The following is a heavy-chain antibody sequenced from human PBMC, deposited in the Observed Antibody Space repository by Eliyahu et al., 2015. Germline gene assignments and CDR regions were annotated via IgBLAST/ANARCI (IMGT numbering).Heavy chain of an antibody. J-gene: IGHJ4*02. V-gene: IGHV4-61*01. CDR1: GSSVSDGSYY. CDR3: ARTRLEWLINS. D-gene: IGHD5-12*01. Sequence: QVQLQESGPGLVKPSETLSLTCSVSGSSVSDGSYYWVWIRQPPGKGLQWIGYIYYNGGAEYNPSLKSRVTMSVDTSKNQFSLMVRSVTAADTAVYYCARTRLEWLINSWGQGTLVTVSS. CDR2: IYYNGGA.